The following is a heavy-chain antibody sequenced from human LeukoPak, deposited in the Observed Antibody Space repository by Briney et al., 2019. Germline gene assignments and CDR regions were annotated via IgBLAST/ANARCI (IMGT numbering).Heavy chain of an antibody. CDR3: ARVGYCSSTSCRRGAFDI. D-gene: IGHD2-2*01. Sequence: PGGSLRLSCAASGFTFSDYCMSWIRQAPGKGLEWVSYISSSGSTIYYADSVKGRFTISRDNAKNSLYLQMNSLRAEDTAVYYCARVGYCSSTSCRRGAFDIWGQGTMVTVSS. CDR1: GFTFSDYC. J-gene: IGHJ3*02. CDR2: ISSSGSTI. V-gene: IGHV3-11*01.